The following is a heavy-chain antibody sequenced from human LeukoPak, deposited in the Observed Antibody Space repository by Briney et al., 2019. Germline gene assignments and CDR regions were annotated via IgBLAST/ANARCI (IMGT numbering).Heavy chain of an antibody. CDR2: INAGNGNT. Sequence: ASVKVSCKASGYTFTSYAMHWVRQAPGQRLEWMGWINAGNGNTKYSQKFQGRVTITRDTSADTAYMELSSLRSEDTAVYYCARLVDPGTANWFDPWGQGTLVTVSS. CDR3: ARLVDPGTANWFDP. D-gene: IGHD2-8*01. CDR1: GYTFTSYA. V-gene: IGHV1-3*01. J-gene: IGHJ5*02.